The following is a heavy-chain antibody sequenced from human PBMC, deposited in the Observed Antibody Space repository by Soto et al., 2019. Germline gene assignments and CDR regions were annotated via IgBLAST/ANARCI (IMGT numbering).Heavy chain of an antibody. CDR3: ARGRVVVVPGSYYYYGMDV. CDR1: GGSFSGYY. V-gene: IGHV4-34*01. J-gene: IGHJ6*02. D-gene: IGHD2-2*01. Sequence: SETLSLTCAVYGGSFSGYYWSWIRQPPGKGLEWIGEINHSGSTNYNPSLKSRVTISVDTSKNQFSLKLSSVAAADTAVYYCARGRVVVVPGSYYYYGMDVWGQGTTVTVSS. CDR2: INHSGST.